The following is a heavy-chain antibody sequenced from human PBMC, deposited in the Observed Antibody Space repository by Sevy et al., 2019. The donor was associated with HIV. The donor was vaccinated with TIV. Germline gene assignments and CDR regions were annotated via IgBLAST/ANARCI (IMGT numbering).Heavy chain of an antibody. J-gene: IGHJ3*02. CDR2: ITGSGRST. Sequence: GGSLRLSCVGSGFTFSSYVMSWVRQAPGKGLEWVSSITGSGRSTHSADSVKGRFTIPRDNSKKTLYLQMNSLRAEDTAVYYCANQYSSGWTGAFDIWGQGTMVTVSS. V-gene: IGHV3-23*01. CDR1: GFTFSSYV. D-gene: IGHD6-19*01. CDR3: ANQYSSGWTGAFDI.